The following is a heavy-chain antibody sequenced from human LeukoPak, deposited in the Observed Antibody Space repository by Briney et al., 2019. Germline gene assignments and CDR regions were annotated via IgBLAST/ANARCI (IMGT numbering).Heavy chain of an antibody. V-gene: IGHV4-39*01. Sequence: SETLSLTCTVSGGSISSSSNYWGWIRQPPGKGLEWIGSIYYTGSTLYNSSLKSRLTVSVATSKNQFSLTLTSVAAADTAIDYCARQRASGTCAFEYWGQGTLVTVSS. D-gene: IGHD3-10*01. CDR3: ARQRASGTCAFEY. J-gene: IGHJ4*02. CDR1: GGSISSSSNY. CDR2: IYYTGST.